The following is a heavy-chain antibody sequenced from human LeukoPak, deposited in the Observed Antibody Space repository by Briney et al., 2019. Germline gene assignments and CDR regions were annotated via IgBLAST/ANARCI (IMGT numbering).Heavy chain of an antibody. CDR3: ATDQRYAFDY. D-gene: IGHD3-9*01. Sequence: GGSLRLSCATSGFSFTDYPMNWVRQAPGKGLEWISNVRTTAEGAKYAYYADSVKGRVTISRDDGKNTLYLHMNSLRDDDTAVYYCATDQRYAFDYWGQGILVTVSS. CDR1: GFSFTDYP. J-gene: IGHJ4*02. V-gene: IGHV3-48*02. CDR2: VRTTAEGAKYA.